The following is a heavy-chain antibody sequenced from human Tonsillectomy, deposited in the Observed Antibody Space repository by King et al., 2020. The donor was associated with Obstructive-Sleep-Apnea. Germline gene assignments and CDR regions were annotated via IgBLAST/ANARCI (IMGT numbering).Heavy chain of an antibody. CDR3: AKDLFGHFDY. J-gene: IGHJ4*02. CDR1: GFTFSSYG. V-gene: IGHV3-30*18. CDR2: ISYDGSNK. D-gene: IGHD3-10*01. Sequence: QLVQSGGGVVQPGRSLRLSCAASGFTFSSYGMHWVRQAPGKGLEWVAVISYDGSNKYYPDSVKGRFTISRDNSKNTLFLQMNSLRAEDTAVYYCAKDLFGHFDYWGQGTLLTVSS.